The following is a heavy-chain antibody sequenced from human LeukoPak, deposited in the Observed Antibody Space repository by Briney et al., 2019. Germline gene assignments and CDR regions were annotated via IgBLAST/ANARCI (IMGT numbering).Heavy chain of an antibody. CDR3: ARDGSGWYNAFDI. J-gene: IGHJ3*02. Sequence: GSSVKVSCKASGGTFSSYAISWVRQAPGQGLEWMGRIIPILGIANYAQKFQGRVTITADKSTSTAYMELSSLRSEDTAVYYCARDGSGWYNAFDIWGQGTMVTVSS. CDR2: IIPILGIA. CDR1: GGTFSSYA. D-gene: IGHD6-19*01. V-gene: IGHV1-69*04.